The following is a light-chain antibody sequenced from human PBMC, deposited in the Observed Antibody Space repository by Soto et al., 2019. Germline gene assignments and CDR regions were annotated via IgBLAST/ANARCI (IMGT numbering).Light chain of an antibody. CDR3: QEALQTPIT. J-gene: IGKJ5*01. Sequence: DIVMTQSPLSLPVTPGEPASISCRSSQSLLHSNGYNYLDWYLQKPGQSPQLLIYLGSNRASGVPDRFSGSGLGTEFTLKISRVEAEGVGVYYCQEALQTPITFGQGTRLEIK. V-gene: IGKV2-28*01. CDR2: LGS. CDR1: QSLLHSNGYNY.